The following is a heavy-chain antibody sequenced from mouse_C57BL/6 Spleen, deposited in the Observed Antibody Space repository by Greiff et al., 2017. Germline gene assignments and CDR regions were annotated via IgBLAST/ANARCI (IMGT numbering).Heavy chain of an antibody. CDR1: GYTFTDYE. CDR2: IDPETGGT. Sequence: QVQLQQSGAGLVRPGASVTLSCKASGYTFTDYEMHWVKQTPVHGLEWIGAIDPETGGTAYNQKFKGKAILTADKSSSTAYMELRSLTSEDSAVYYCTRGDDYDAWFAYWGQGTLVTVSA. V-gene: IGHV1-15*01. CDR3: TRGDDYDAWFAY. D-gene: IGHD2-4*01. J-gene: IGHJ3*01.